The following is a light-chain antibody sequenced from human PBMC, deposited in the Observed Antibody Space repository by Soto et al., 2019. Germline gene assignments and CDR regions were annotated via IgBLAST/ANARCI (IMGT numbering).Light chain of an antibody. CDR3: QHYNSHSDA. J-gene: IGKJ1*01. CDR2: KAS. CDR1: QTISSW. V-gene: IGKV1-5*03. Sequence: DIQMTQSPSSLSASVGDRVTITCRASQTISSWLAWYQQKPGKAPKLLIYKASTLKSGVPSRFSGSGSGTEFTLTISSLQPDDFATYYCQHYNSHSDAFGQGTKVDI.